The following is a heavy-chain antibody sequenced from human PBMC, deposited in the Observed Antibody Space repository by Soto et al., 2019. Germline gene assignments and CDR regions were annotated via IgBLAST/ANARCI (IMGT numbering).Heavy chain of an antibody. CDR1: GFTFSSYA. V-gene: IGHV3-23*01. D-gene: IGHD2-15*01. J-gene: IGHJ4*02. CDR3: AKLTERRVVDDTRQFDY. Sequence: PGGSLRLSCAASGFTFSSYAMSWVRQAPGKGLEWVSAITGSDGNTYYADSVKGRFTISRDNSKNTLYLQMNSLRAEDTAVYYCAKLTERRVVDDTRQFDYWGQGTLV. CDR2: ITGSDGNT.